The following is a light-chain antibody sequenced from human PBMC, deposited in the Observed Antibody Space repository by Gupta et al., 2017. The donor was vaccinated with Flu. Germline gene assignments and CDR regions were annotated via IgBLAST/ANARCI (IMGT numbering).Light chain of an antibody. Sequence: EMVMTQTPLSLSVTPGQTASISCKSSQSLLHSDGKTYLYWYLQKPGQPPQLLIYEGSNRGSGVPDRFSGSGSGIDFTLKISRVEDEAVGVYYCKQSTQLPLTFGGGTKVDIK. CDR2: EGS. J-gene: IGKJ4*01. CDR3: KQSTQLPLT. V-gene: IGKV2D-29*01. CDR1: QSLLHSDGKTY.